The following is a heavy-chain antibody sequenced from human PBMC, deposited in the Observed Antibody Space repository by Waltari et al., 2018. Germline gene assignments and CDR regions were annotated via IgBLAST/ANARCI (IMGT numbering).Heavy chain of an antibody. CDR3: AIGYYFWSGYSLPRDY. CDR2: INPNSGGT. CDR1: GYTFTGYY. Sequence: QVQLVQSGAEVTKPGDSVQVSCKAAGYTFTGYYMHWVRQAPGQGLEWMGRINPNSGGTNYAQKFQGRVTMTRDTSISTAYMELSRLRSDDTAVYYCAIGYYFWSGYSLPRDYWGQGTLVTVSS. J-gene: IGHJ4*02. D-gene: IGHD3-3*01. V-gene: IGHV1-2*06.